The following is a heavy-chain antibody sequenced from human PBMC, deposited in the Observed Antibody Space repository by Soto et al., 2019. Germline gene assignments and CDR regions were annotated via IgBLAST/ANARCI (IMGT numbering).Heavy chain of an antibody. V-gene: IGHV3-21*01. D-gene: IGHD3-22*01. J-gene: IGHJ5*02. CDR1: GFSISTYT. CDR3: ARQSDYYATSGYYFDP. CDR2: IRSSSNYI. Sequence: GSLRLSCTASGFSISTYTMNWVRQAPGKGLEWVSSIRSSSNYIYYANSVKGRFNVSRDNSKNSLFLQMNSLRAEDTAVYYCARQSDYYATSGYYFDPWGRGTQVTVSS.